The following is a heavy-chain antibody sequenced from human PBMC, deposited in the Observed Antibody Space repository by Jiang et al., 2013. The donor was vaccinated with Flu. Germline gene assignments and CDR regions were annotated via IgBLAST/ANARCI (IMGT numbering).Heavy chain of an antibody. J-gene: IGHJ6*02. V-gene: IGHV3-48*02. D-gene: IGHD6-19*01. Sequence: VQLLESGGGLVQPGGSLRLSCAASGFTFSSYSMNWVRQAPGKGLEWVSYISSSSSTIYYADSVKGRFTISRDNAKNSLYLQMNSLRDEDTAVYYCARDRIAVAGFTYGMDVWGQGTTVTVSS. CDR1: GFTFSSYS. CDR2: ISSSSSTI. CDR3: ARDRIAVAGFTYGMDV.